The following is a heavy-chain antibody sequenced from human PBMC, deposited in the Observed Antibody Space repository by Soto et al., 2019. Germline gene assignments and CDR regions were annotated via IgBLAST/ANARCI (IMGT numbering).Heavy chain of an antibody. CDR2: IYPPNSDT. J-gene: IGHJ3*02. CDR1: GYRFSSYW. Sequence: GESLKISCKGSGYRFSSYWIGWVRQMPEKDLEWMGIIYPPNSDTRYSPYFQGQVTISVDRAIDTTYLQWSSLKASDLAMYYCARRAGHDTFDIWGQGTMVTVSS. V-gene: IGHV5-51*01. D-gene: IGHD6-13*01. CDR3: ARRAGHDTFDI.